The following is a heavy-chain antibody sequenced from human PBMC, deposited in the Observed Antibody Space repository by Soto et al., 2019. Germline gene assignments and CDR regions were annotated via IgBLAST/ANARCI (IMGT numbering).Heavy chain of an antibody. CDR2: INHSGST. D-gene: IGHD3-22*01. CDR1: GGSFSGYY. Sequence: PSETLSPTCAVYGGSFSGYYWSWIRQPPGKGLEWIGEINHSGSTNYNPSLKSRVTISVDTSKNQFSLKLSSVTAADTAVYYCARGASGYYDSSGYYSPYYFDYWGQGTLVTVSS. CDR3: ARGASGYYDSSGYYSPYYFDY. V-gene: IGHV4-34*01. J-gene: IGHJ4*02.